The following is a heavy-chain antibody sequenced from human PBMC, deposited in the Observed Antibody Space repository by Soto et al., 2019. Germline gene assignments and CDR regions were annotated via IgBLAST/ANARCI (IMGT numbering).Heavy chain of an antibody. V-gene: IGHV3-15*01. CDR2: IKSKTDGGTT. D-gene: IGHD3-22*01. Sequence: GGSLRLSCAASGFTFSNAWMSRVRQAPGKGLEWVGRIKSKTDGGTTDYAAPVKGRFTISRDDSKNTLYLQMNSLKTEDKAVYNCTTDWRRSGRNGYYPRDYYYYGIDVWGQGTTVTVSS. J-gene: IGHJ6*02. CDR3: TTDWRRSGRNGYYPRDYYYYGIDV. CDR1: GFTFSNAW.